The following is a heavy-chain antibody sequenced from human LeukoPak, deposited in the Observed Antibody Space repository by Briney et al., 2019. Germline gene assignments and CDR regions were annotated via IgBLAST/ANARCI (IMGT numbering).Heavy chain of an antibody. Sequence: SETLSLTCTVSGGSIISSDYHWGWVRQPPGKGLEWIGTISYSGNTDYNPSLRSRVTISVDTSKNQFSLKLSSVTAADTAMYYCARIQLWVDYWGQGTLVTVSS. CDR1: GGSIISSDYH. J-gene: IGHJ4*02. D-gene: IGHD5-18*01. CDR3: ARIQLWVDY. V-gene: IGHV4-39*01. CDR2: ISYSGNT.